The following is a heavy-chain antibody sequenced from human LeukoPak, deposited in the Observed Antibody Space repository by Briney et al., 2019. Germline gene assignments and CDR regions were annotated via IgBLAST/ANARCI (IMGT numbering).Heavy chain of an antibody. V-gene: IGHV3-21*01. CDR2: ISSSSSYI. CDR3: ARDGASAGHFDY. CDR1: GFTFSSYS. J-gene: IGHJ4*02. Sequence: GGSLRLSCAASGFTFSSYSMNWVRQAPGKGLEWVSSISSSSSYIYYADSVKGRFTISRDNAKNSLYLQMNSLRAEDTAVYYCARDGASAGHFDYRGQGTLVTVSS. D-gene: IGHD1-26*01.